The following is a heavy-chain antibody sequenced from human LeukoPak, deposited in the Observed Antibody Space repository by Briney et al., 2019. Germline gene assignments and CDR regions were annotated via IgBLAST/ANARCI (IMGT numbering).Heavy chain of an antibody. V-gene: IGHV4-39*01. J-gene: IGHJ4*02. Sequence: TSETLSLTCTVSGGSISSSSYYWGWIRQPPGKGLEWIGSIYYSGSTYYNPSLKSRVTISVDTSKNQFSLKLSSVTAADTAVYYCAKSYYYDSSGYCQFDYRGQGTLVTVSS. CDR3: AKSYYYDSSGYCQFDY. CDR2: IYYSGST. CDR1: GGSISSSSYY. D-gene: IGHD3-22*01.